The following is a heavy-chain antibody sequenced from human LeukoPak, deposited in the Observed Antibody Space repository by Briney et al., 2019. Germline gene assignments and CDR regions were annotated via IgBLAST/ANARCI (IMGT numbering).Heavy chain of an antibody. CDR3: AKDLRDGYNRASWFDP. CDR1: EFTFSDYY. J-gene: IGHJ5*02. V-gene: IGHV3-11*04. D-gene: IGHD5-24*01. CDR2: ISRSGNTI. Sequence: PGGSLRLSCAASEFTFSDYYMSWIRQAPGKGLEWVSYISRSGNTIYYADSVKGRFTISRDNAKNSLYLQLSSLRAEDTAVYYCAKDLRDGYNRASWFDPWGQGTLVTVSS.